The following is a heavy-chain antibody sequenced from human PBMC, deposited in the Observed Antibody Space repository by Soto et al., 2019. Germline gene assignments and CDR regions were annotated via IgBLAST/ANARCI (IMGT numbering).Heavy chain of an antibody. CDR3: ARVTEGSGAQNGWFDP. D-gene: IGHD3-10*01. CDR2: INHLGSI. V-gene: IGHV4-34*01. Sequence: SETLSLTCVVSGGSLSDYFWSWIRQPPGMALEWIGEINHLGSINYNPSLKSRVTISVDTSKNQFSLKLNSVTAADTAVYYCARVTEGSGAQNGWFDPWGQGTLVTVSS. J-gene: IGHJ5*02. CDR1: GGSLSDYF.